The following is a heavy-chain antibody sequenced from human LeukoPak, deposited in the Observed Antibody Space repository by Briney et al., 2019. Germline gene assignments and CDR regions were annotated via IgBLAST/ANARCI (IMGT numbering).Heavy chain of an antibody. V-gene: IGHV1-69*13. Sequence: SVKVSCKASGGTFSSYAISWVRQAPGQGLEWMGGIIPVFNTGDSAQKFQGRVTITADESTNTAYMELSSLRSEDTAVYYCARSVTEGSSWYWFDPWGQGTLVTVSS. J-gene: IGHJ5*02. D-gene: IGHD6-13*01. CDR1: GGTFSSYA. CDR3: ARSVTEGSSWYWFDP. CDR2: IIPVFNTG.